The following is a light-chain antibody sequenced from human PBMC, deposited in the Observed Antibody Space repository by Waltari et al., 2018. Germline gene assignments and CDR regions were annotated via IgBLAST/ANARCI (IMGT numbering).Light chain of an antibody. CDR3: ATWDDSLNSWV. J-gene: IGLJ3*02. V-gene: IGLV1-47*01. CDR1: SSNVGNNY. Sequence: QPVLTLPPSASGTPGQVVSFSCSGSSSNVGNNYVYWYQQLPGTAPKLLIYKNDQRPSVVPVRFFCSKSGTSASLVISGLRSEDEGHYTCATWDDSLNSWVFGGGTKLTIL. CDR2: KND.